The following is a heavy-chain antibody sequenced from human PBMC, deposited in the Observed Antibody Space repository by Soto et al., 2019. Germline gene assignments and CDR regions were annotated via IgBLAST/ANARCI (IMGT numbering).Heavy chain of an antibody. Sequence: SETLSLTCTVSGGSISSYYWSWIRQPPGKGLEWIGYIYYSDNTNYNPSLKSRVIISVDTSKNQFSLRLSSVTAADTAVYYCASYQQSYAFDIWGQGTMVTVSS. D-gene: IGHD2-2*01. J-gene: IGHJ3*02. V-gene: IGHV4-59*12. CDR3: ASYQQSYAFDI. CDR2: IYYSDNT. CDR1: GGSISSYY.